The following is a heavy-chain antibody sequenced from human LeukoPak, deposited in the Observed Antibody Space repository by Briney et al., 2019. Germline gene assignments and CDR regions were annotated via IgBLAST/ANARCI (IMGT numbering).Heavy chain of an antibody. CDR1: GFTFSNYG. V-gene: IGHV3-30*18. CDR3: AKDRFEYSNRYYFFDY. Sequence: GGSLRLACAASGFTFSNYGIHWVRQAPGKGLEWVAVISYDGSNKYYADSVKGRFTISRDNSKNTLYLQMNSLRAEDTAVYYCAKDRFEYSNRYYFFDYWGQGTLVTVSS. J-gene: IGHJ4*02. D-gene: IGHD6-6*01. CDR2: ISYDGSNK.